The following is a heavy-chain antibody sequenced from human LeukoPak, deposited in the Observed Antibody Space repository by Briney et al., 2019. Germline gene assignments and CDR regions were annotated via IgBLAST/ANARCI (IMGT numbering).Heavy chain of an antibody. Sequence: HSQTLSLTCAISGDSVSSNSAAWNWIRQSPSRGLEWLGRTYYRSKWYNDYAVSLKSRITINPDTSKNQLSLQLNSVTPEDTAVYYCARVGRFWDAFDIWGQGTMVTVSS. CDR3: ARVGRFWDAFDI. CDR2: TYYRSKWYN. V-gene: IGHV6-1*01. J-gene: IGHJ3*02. CDR1: GDSVSSNSAA. D-gene: IGHD3-3*01.